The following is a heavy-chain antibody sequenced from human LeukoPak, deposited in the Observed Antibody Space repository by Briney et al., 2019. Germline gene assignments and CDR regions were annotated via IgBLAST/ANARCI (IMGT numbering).Heavy chain of an antibody. J-gene: IGHJ6*04. CDR3: ARDLGAWVVVAANV. Sequence: WGSLTLSCAASGFTFSSYAMHWVRQAPGKGLERVAVISYDGSNKYYADSVKGRFTISRDNSKNTLYLQMNSLRAEDTAVYYCARDLGAWVVVAANVWGKGTTVTVSS. CDR2: ISYDGSNK. D-gene: IGHD2-15*01. CDR1: GFTFSSYA. V-gene: IGHV3-30*04.